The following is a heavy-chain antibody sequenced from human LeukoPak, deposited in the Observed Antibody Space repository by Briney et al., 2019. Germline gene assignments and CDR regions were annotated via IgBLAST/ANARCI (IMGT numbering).Heavy chain of an antibody. CDR2: ISSGSSSTI. D-gene: IGHD6-19*01. V-gene: IGHV3-48*01. CDR1: GFTFSSYH. Sequence: GGSLRLSCVGSGFTFSSYHMNWVRQAPGKGLEWVSYISSGSSSTIYYADSVKGRFTISRDNSKNTLYLQMNSLRAEDTAVYYCARDPKWLVFDYWGQGTLVTVSS. J-gene: IGHJ4*02. CDR3: ARDPKWLVFDY.